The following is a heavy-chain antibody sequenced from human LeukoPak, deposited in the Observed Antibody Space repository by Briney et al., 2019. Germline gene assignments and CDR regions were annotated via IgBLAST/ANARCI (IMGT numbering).Heavy chain of an antibody. CDR3: ATGRGIQLWYGAPPLNY. CDR2: FDPEDGEI. Sequence: ASVKVSCQVSVYTLTELSMHWVRQAPGKGLEGMGGFDPEDGEIICAQKFQGRVTMTEDTSTDTAYMELSSLRSEDTAVYYCATGRGIQLWYGAPPLNYWGQGTLVTVSS. V-gene: IGHV1-24*01. CDR1: VYTLTELS. D-gene: IGHD5-18*01. J-gene: IGHJ4*02.